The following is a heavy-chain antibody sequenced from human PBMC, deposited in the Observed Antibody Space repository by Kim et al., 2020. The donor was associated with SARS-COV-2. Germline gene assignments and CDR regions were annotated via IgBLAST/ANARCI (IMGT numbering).Heavy chain of an antibody. CDR2: INSDGSST. V-gene: IGHV3-74*01. Sequence: GGSLRLSCAASGFTFSSYWMHWVRQAPGKGLVWVSRINSDGSSTSYADSVKGRFTISRDNAKNTLYLQMNSLRAEDTAVYYCARAAAFYDILTGSPAFRYYYYGMDVWGQGTTVTVSS. J-gene: IGHJ6*02. CDR1: GFTFSSYW. D-gene: IGHD3-9*01. CDR3: ARAAAFYDILTGSPAFRYYYYGMDV.